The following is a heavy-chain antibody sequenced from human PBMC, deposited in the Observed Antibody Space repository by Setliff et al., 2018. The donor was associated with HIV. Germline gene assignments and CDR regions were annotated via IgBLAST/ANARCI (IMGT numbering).Heavy chain of an antibody. V-gene: IGHV4-30-2*01. CDR2: IYHRGST. J-gene: IGHJ4*02. Sequence: SETLSLTCDVSGGSISSGGYSWSWIRQPPGKGLEWIGYIYHRGSTYYNPSLKSRVTISVDRSRNQFSLKLSSVTAADTAVYYCARAPLEYSGYDYLRYFDYWGQGTLVTVSS. CDR1: GGSISSGGYS. D-gene: IGHD5-12*01. CDR3: ARAPLEYSGYDYLRYFDY.